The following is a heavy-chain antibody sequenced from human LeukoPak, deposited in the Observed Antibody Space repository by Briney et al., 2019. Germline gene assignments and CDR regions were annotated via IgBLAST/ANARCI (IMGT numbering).Heavy chain of an antibody. V-gene: IGHV4-39*01. Sequence: PSETLSLTCTVSGGSISSSSYYWGWIRQPPGKGLEWIGSIYYSGSTYYNPSLKSRVTISVDPSKNQFSLKLSSVPAADTAVYYCARSGALVISKWAQYNWFDPWGQGTLVTVSS. CDR2: IYYSGST. CDR3: ARSGALVISKWAQYNWFDP. J-gene: IGHJ5*02. D-gene: IGHD3-22*01. CDR1: GGSISSSSYY.